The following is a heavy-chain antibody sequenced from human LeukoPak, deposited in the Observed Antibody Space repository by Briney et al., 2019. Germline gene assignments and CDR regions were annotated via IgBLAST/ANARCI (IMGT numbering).Heavy chain of an antibody. V-gene: IGHV1-8*01. Sequence: ASVKVSCKASGYTFTSYDINWVRQATGQGLEWMGWMNPNSGNTGYAQKFQGRVTMTRNTSISTAYMELSSLRSEDTAVYYCARGVFGSGSYYSRFGTDYWGQGTLVTVSS. D-gene: IGHD3-10*01. CDR3: ARGVFGSGSYYSRFGTDY. CDR2: MNPNSGNT. CDR1: GYTFTSYD. J-gene: IGHJ4*02.